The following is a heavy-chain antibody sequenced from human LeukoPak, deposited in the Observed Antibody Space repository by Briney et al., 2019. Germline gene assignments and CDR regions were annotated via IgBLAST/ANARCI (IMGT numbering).Heavy chain of an antibody. CDR3: ARHSGHSSTNDAFDI. CDR2: IYYSGST. J-gene: IGHJ3*02. D-gene: IGHD6-13*01. CDR1: GGSISSGDYY. Sequence: SQTLSLTCTVSGGSISSGDYYWSWIRQPPGKGLEWIGYIYYSGSTYYNPSLKSRVTISEDMSKNQFSLKLTSVTAADTAVYYCARHSGHSSTNDAFDIWGQGTMVIVSS. V-gene: IGHV4-30-4*01.